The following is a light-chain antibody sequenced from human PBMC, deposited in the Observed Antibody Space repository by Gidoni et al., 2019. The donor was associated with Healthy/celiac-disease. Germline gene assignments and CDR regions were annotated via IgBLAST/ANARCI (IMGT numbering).Light chain of an antibody. Sequence: DIQMTQSPSTLSASVGDRVTITCRASQSISSWLAWYQQKPGKAHKLLIYKASSLESGVPSRFSGSGSGTEFTLTISSLQPDDFATYSCQQLSSSPLTFGPGTKVDLK. CDR3: QQLSSSPLT. V-gene: IGKV1-5*03. J-gene: IGKJ3*01. CDR2: KAS. CDR1: QSISSW.